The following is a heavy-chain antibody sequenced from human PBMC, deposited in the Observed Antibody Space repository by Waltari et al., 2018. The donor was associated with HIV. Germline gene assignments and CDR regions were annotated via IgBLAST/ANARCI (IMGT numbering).Heavy chain of an antibody. V-gene: IGHV1-3*01. CDR2: INAGDGNT. D-gene: IGHD3-22*01. CDR1: GYTFANYV. J-gene: IGHJ3*02. Sequence: QVHLVQSGAEVKKPGASVNLSCKASGYTFANYVIHWVRQAPGQRLEWMGWINAGDGNTRYSQNFKGRVTITRDTSAGTAYMELSSLRFADTAVYYCARDLGYYPNDALEILGRGTMVTVSS. CDR3: ARDLGYYPNDALEI.